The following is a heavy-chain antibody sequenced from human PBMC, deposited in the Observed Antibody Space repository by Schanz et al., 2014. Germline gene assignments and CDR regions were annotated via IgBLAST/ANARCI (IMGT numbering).Heavy chain of an antibody. V-gene: IGHV3-7*03. Sequence: VQLVESGGGVVQPGRSLRLSCAASGFSFDKYGMHWVRQAPGKGLEWVANIKQDESERSYVDSVKGRFTISRDNAKNSLYLQMNSLRAEDTGVYYCAGAAYCRGAGCALYYALDVWGQGTTVTVSS. D-gene: IGHD2-15*01. CDR2: IKQDESER. CDR1: GFSFDKYG. J-gene: IGHJ6*02. CDR3: AGAAYCRGAGCALYYALDV.